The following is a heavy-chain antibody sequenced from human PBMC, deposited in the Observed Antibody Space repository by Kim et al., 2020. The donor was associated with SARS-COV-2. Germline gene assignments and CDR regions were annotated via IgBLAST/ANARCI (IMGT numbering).Heavy chain of an antibody. CDR1: GGSISSYY. Sequence: SETLSLTCTASGGSISSYYWSWIRQPPGKGLEWIGYIYYSGSTNYNPSLKSRVTISADTSKNHFSLKLSSVTAADTAVYYCARTYYDILPGYYPYYFDYWGQGTLVTVSS. J-gene: IGHJ4*02. CDR2: IYYSGST. CDR3: ARTYYDILPGYYPYYFDY. V-gene: IGHV4-59*01. D-gene: IGHD3-9*01.